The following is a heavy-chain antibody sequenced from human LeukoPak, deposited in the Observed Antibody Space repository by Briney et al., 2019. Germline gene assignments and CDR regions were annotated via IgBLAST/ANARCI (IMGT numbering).Heavy chain of an antibody. Sequence: SETLSLTCTVSGDSISRNYWGWIRQPPGKGLEWIGDIHYSGITKYDPSLKSRVTMSVDTSKNQFSLKLGSVTAADTAVYYCARVQNPTWGPCSGGSCQASYFDSWGQGTLVAVSS. J-gene: IGHJ4*02. V-gene: IGHV4-59*01. CDR2: IHYSGIT. CDR1: GDSISRNY. CDR3: ARVQNPTWGPCSGGSCQASYFDS. D-gene: IGHD2-15*01.